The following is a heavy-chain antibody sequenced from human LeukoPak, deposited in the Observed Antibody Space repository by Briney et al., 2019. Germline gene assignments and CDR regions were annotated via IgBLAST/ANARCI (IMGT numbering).Heavy chain of an antibody. Sequence: GGSLRLSCAASGLTFSSYAMSWVRQAPGKGLEWVSAISGGGDSTYYADSVKGRFTISRDNRKNTLYLEMNSLRVEDTAVYYCARGYGSGSYCLDYWGQGTLVTVSS. CDR1: GLTFSSYA. CDR2: ISGGGDST. V-gene: IGHV3-23*01. D-gene: IGHD3-10*01. J-gene: IGHJ4*02. CDR3: ARGYGSGSYCLDY.